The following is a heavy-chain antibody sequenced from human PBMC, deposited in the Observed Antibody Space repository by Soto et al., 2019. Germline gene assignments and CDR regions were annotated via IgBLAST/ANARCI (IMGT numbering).Heavy chain of an antibody. D-gene: IGHD2-8*02. Sequence: QVQLQQWGAGLLKPSETLSLTCAVYGGSFSGYYWTWIRQPPGTGLEWIGEINHSGSTNYNPSLKSPVTISVDTSTNQFSLKRTSVTAADTAVYYCARDKLTGLFDYWGQGTLVTVSS. CDR1: GGSFSGYY. V-gene: IGHV4-34*01. CDR2: INHSGST. J-gene: IGHJ4*02. CDR3: ARDKLTGLFDY.